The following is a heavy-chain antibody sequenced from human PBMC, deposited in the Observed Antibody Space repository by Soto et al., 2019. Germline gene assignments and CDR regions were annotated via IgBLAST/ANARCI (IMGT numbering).Heavy chain of an antibody. CDR1: GGSISSGDYY. D-gene: IGHD4-17*01. CDR3: ARGNPDYGDYRTFDY. Sequence: QVQLQETGPGLVKPSQTLSLTCTVSGGSISSGDYYWSWIRQPPGKGLEWIGYIYYSGSTYYNPSLKSRVTISVDTSKNQFSRKLSSVTAADTAVYYCARGNPDYGDYRTFDYWGQGTLVTVSS. CDR2: IYYSGST. J-gene: IGHJ4*02. V-gene: IGHV4-30-4*01.